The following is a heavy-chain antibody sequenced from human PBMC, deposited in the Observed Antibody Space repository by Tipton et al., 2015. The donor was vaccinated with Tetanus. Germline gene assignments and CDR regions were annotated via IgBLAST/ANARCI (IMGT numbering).Heavy chain of an antibody. J-gene: IGHJ5*02. CDR3: ARAFSAAATS. D-gene: IGHD6-13*01. CDR2: ITSSSSTI. CDR1: GFTFSSYN. V-gene: IGHV3-48*02. Sequence: GSLRLSCAASGFTFSSYNMNWVRQAPGKGLEWVSYITSSSSTIYYADSVKGRFTISRDNAKNSLYLQMNSLRDDDTAVYYCARAFSAAATSWGQGTLVTVSS.